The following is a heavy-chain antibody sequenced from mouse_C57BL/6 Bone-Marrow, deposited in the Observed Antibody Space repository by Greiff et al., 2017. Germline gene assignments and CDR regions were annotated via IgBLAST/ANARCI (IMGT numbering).Heavy chain of an antibody. CDR2: INPSTGGT. CDR1: GYSFTGYY. J-gene: IGHJ2*01. CDR3: ARDYGSRGGNY. D-gene: IGHD1-1*01. Sequence: EVQLQQSGPELVKPGASVKISCKASGYSFTGYYMNWVKQSPEKSLEWIGEINPSTGGTTYNQKFKAKATLTVDKSSSTAYMQLKSLTSEDSAVYYCARDYGSRGGNYWGQGTTLTVSS. V-gene: IGHV1-42*01.